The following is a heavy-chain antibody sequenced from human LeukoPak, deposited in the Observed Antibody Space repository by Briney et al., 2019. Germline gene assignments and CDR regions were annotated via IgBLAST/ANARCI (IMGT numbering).Heavy chain of an antibody. CDR3: AKDFGNCINGVCYGTPFDY. CDR2: ISGHGGST. J-gene: IGHJ4*02. D-gene: IGHD2-8*01. CDR1: GFTFSSYA. Sequence: GGSLRLSCAASGFTFSSYAMSWVRQAPWKGLEWVSGISGHGGSTYYADSVKGRFTISRDNSKNTLYLQMNSLRAEDTAEYYCAKDFGNCINGVCYGTPFDYWGQGTLVTVSS. V-gene: IGHV3-23*01.